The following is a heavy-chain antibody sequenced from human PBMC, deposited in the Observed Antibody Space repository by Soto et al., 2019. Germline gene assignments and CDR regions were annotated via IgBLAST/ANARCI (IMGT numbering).Heavy chain of an antibody. CDR2: IIPIFGTA. Sequence: GASVKVSCKASGGTFSSYAISWVRQAPGQGLEWMGGIIPIFGTANYAQKFQGRVTITADESTSTAYMELSSLRSEDTAVYYCARTSVVTAPFDPWGQGTLVTVS. J-gene: IGHJ5*02. CDR3: ARTSVVTAPFDP. V-gene: IGHV1-69*13. CDR1: GGTFSSYA. D-gene: IGHD2-21*02.